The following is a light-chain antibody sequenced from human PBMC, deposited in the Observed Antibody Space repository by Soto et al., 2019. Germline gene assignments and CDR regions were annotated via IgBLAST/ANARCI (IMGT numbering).Light chain of an antibody. J-gene: IGKJ3*01. V-gene: IGKV1-16*02. Sequence: DIQMTQSPSSLSASVGDRVTITCRASQGIRNYLSWFQRKPGKPPKALIYGASSLQSGVPSKFSGSGSGTDFTLTISNLQPEDFATYYCQQYNSFPFTFGPGTKVDFK. CDR1: QGIRNY. CDR2: GAS. CDR3: QQYNSFPFT.